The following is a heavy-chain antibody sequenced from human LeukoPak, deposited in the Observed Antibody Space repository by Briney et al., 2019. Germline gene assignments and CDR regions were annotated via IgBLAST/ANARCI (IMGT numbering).Heavy chain of an antibody. J-gene: IGHJ3*02. Sequence: GESLKISFKGSGYSFTSYWICWVPQMPGKGLEWMGIIYPGDSDTQYSPSFQVQVTITADKSISTAYLQWSNLKASDTAIYYCARGGDFGDPYAFDIWGQGTMVTVSS. V-gene: IGHV5-51*01. CDR1: GYSFTSYW. CDR3: ARGGDFGDPYAFDI. CDR2: IYPGDSDT. D-gene: IGHD3-10*01.